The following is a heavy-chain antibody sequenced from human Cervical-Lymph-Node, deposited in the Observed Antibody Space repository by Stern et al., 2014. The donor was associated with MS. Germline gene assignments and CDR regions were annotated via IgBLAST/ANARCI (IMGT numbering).Heavy chain of an antibody. CDR2: IDWDDDK. V-gene: IGHV2-70*04. CDR1: GFSLSTSGMR. Sequence: QVTLKESGPALVKPTQTLTLTCTFSGFSLSTSGMRVSWIRQPPGKALEWLARIDWDDDKFYSTSLQNMLKISQDTIQTQVGPSMPNMDPVDTATYYCARMGDAFDIWCQGTMVTVSS. CDR3: ARMGDAFDI. J-gene: IGHJ3*02.